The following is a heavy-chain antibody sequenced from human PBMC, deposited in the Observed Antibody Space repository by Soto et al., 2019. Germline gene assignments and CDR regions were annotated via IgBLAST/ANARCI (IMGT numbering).Heavy chain of an antibody. CDR2: VYYSGYT. J-gene: IGHJ4*02. D-gene: IGHD3-22*01. V-gene: IGHV4-59*01. CDR1: GGSISSFH. CDR3: ARLTYYDSTGRFDY. Sequence: SETLSLTCTVSGGSISSFHWSWIRQPPGRGLEWIGYVYYSGYTNYNPSLKGRVAVSIDTSKSRFSLRLNSVTAADTAVYYCARLTYYDSTGRFDYWGQGIQVTVSS.